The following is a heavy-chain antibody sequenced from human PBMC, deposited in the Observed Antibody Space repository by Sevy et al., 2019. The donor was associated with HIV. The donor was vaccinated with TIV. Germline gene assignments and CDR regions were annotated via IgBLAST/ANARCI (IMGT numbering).Heavy chain of an antibody. CDR2: ISGSGGST. CDR3: AKWSGLPSSPFDY. D-gene: IGHD6-6*01. Sequence: GGSLRLSCAASGFTFSNYAMSWVRQAPGKGLEWVSAISGSGGSTYYADPVKGRFTISRDNSKNTLFLQMNSLRAEDTAVYFCAKWSGLPSSPFDYWGQGTLVTVSS. V-gene: IGHV3-23*01. CDR1: GFTFSNYA. J-gene: IGHJ4*02.